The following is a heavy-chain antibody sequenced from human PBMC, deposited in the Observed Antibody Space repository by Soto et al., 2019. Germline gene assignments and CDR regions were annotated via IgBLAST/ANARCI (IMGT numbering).Heavy chain of an antibody. CDR3: ARDPIRHFGLDY. D-gene: IGHD3-3*01. J-gene: IGHJ4*02. V-gene: IGHV1-3*01. CDR2: INAGNGIT. CDR1: GYTFTSYA. Sequence: GASVKVSCKASGYTFTSYAMHWVRQAPGQRLEWMGWINAGNGITKYSQKFQGRVTITRDTSASTAYMELSSLRSEDTAVYYCARDPIRHFGLDYWGQGTLVTVSS.